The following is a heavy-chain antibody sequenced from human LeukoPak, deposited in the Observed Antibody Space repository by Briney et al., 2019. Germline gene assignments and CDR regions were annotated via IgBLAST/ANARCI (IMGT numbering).Heavy chain of an antibody. CDR2: VNTKSGNT. J-gene: IGHJ4*02. Sequence: ASVKVSRKASRYTLTSYDINSGRQTPGQGHEWMGGVNTKSGNTGYAQKFQGRVTMTRNTSISTAYMELSSLRSGDTAVYHSARVDTNDYGDYDFDYWGQGTLVTVPS. CDR3: ARVDTNDYGDYDFDY. CDR1: RYTLTSYD. V-gene: IGHV1-8*01. D-gene: IGHD4-17*01.